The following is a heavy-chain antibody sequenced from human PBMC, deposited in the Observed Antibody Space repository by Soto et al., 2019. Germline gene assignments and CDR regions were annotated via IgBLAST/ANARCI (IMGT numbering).Heavy chain of an antibody. CDR2: ISYDGSKK. J-gene: IGHJ5*02. CDR1: GFTFSSYG. CDR3: AKEPLTYYDFWSGYYTTNWFDP. Sequence: AGGSLRLSCAASGFTFSSYGMHWVRQAPGKGLEWVAVISYDGSKKYYADSVKGRFTISRDNSKNTLYLQMNSLRAEDTAVYYCAKEPLTYYDFWSGYYTTNWFDPWGQGTLVTVSS. V-gene: IGHV3-30*18. D-gene: IGHD3-3*01.